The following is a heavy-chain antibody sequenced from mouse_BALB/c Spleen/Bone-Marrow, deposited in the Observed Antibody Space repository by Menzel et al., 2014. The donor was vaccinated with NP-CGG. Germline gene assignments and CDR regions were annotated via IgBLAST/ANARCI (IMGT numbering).Heavy chain of an antibody. Sequence: VQLQQSGAELVKPGASVKLSCTASGFNIKDTYMRWVKQRPEQGLEWIGRIDPANGNTKYDPKFQGKATITADTSSNTAYLQLSSLTSEDTAVYYRALYYYGSSGFAYWGQGTLVTVSA. CDR3: ALYYYGSSGFAY. V-gene: IGHV14-3*02. J-gene: IGHJ3*01. CDR2: IDPANGNT. D-gene: IGHD1-1*01. CDR1: GFNIKDTY.